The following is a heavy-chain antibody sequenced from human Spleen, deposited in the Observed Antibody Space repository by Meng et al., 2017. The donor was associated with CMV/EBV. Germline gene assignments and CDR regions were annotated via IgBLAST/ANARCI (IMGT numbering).Heavy chain of an antibody. CDR1: FRNFG. D-gene: IGHD3-10*01. CDR3: AKASTPLPLLWFGEPFDY. CDR2: IWNDGTKK. Sequence: FRNFGMDWVRQAPGKGLQWVTIIWNDGTKKYYADSVKGRFTIARDNSKNAVYLQMNSLRVDDTAVYFCAKASTPLPLLWFGEPFDYWGRGTLVTVSS. J-gene: IGHJ4*02. V-gene: IGHV3-33*06.